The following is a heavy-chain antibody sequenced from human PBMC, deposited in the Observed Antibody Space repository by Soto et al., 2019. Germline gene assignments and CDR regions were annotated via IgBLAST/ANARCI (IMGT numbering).Heavy chain of an antibody. J-gene: IGHJ4*02. CDR2: INWNGGST. CDR1: GFTVDDYG. D-gene: IGHD6-13*01. Sequence: GGSLRLSCAASGFTVDDYGMSWVRQAPGKGLEWVSGINWNGGSTGYADSVKGRFTISRDNAKNSLYLQMNSLRAEDTALYYSAASPAAGTYYFDYWGQGTLVTVSS. V-gene: IGHV3-20*04. CDR3: AASPAAGTYYFDY.